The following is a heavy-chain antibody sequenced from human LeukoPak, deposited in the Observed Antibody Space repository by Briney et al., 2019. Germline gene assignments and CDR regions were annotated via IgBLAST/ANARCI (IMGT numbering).Heavy chain of an antibody. D-gene: IGHD3-10*01. CDR2: INHSGST. CDR1: GGSFSSHY. Sequence: SETLSLTCAVYGGSFSSHYWSWIRQPPGKGLGWMGEINHSGSTNSNTSSKSRVTISVDNSKNQFSLKLSSVTAADTAVYYCARGGTTYYYGSGSYYNALASYWGQGTLVTVSS. J-gene: IGHJ4*02. V-gene: IGHV4-34*01. CDR3: ARGGTTYYYGSGSYYNALASY.